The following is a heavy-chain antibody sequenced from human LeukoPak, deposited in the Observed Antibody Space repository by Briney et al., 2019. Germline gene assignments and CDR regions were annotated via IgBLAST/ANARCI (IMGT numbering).Heavy chain of an antibody. CDR1: GYTFTSYY. CDR3: ARDEGCSSTSCLFDY. J-gene: IGHJ4*02. Sequence: ASVKVSCKASGYTFTSYYMHWVRQAPGQGLERMGIINPSGGSTNYAQKFQGRVTMTRDMSTSTVYMELSSLRSEDTAVYYCARDEGCSSTSCLFDYWGQGTLVTVSS. D-gene: IGHD2-2*01. V-gene: IGHV1-46*01. CDR2: INPSGGST.